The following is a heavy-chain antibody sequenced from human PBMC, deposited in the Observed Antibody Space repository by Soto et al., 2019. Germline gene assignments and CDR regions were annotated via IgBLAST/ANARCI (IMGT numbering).Heavy chain of an antibody. J-gene: IGHJ5*02. V-gene: IGHV1-18*01. Sequence: ASVKVSCKASGYTFTSYGISWVRQAPGQGLEWMGWISAYNGNTNYAQKLQGRVTMTTDTSTSTAYMELRSLRSDDTAVYYCARFGVYCYYVKGCWFSPWGQGSLVTVSS. CDR1: GYTFTSYG. CDR2: ISAYNGNT. D-gene: IGHD4-17*01. CDR3: ARFGVYCYYVKGCWFSP.